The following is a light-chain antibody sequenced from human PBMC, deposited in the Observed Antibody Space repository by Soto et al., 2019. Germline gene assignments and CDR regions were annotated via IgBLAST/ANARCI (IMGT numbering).Light chain of an antibody. J-gene: IGKJ1*01. V-gene: IGKV3-20*01. CDR3: QQYGSSYPWT. Sequence: EIVLTKSPGTLSLSQGERATLSCGASQSVTSNYLAWYQQKPGQAPRLLIYGASSRATGIPDRFSGSGSGTDFTLTIRRLEPEDFAVYYCQQYGSSYPWTFGQGTKVDIK. CDR1: QSVTSNY. CDR2: GAS.